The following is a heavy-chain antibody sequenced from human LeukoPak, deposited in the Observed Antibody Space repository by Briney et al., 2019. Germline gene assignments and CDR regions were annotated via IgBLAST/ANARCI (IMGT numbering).Heavy chain of an antibody. CDR1: GFTFSTFG. CDR2: IWYDGRNK. J-gene: IGHJ4*02. V-gene: IGHV3-33*01. CDR3: ARDGNDYDSSGYFDY. D-gene: IGHD3-22*01. Sequence: GGSLRLSCAASGFTFSTFGMHWVRHAPGKGLEWGAVIWYDGRNKYYADSVKGRFTISRDNSKNTLYVQMNSLRAEDTAVYYCARDGNDYDSSGYFDYWGQGALVTVSS.